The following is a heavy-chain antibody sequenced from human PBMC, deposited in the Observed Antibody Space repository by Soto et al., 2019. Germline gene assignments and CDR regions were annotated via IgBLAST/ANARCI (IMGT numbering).Heavy chain of an antibody. CDR1: GFSLSDYG. CDR2: ISYDGSFV. CDR3: AKERGRNRNFAMDV. D-gene: IGHD1-1*01. J-gene: IGHJ6*02. Sequence: GSLSLCSVVAGFSLSDYGFHWVRQAPGKGLDWVAAISYDGSFVYYADSVRGRFTISRDNSRNTLDPQMKTLRHEDTAVYYCAKERGRNRNFAMDVWGQGTSVTVSS. V-gene: IGHV3-30*18.